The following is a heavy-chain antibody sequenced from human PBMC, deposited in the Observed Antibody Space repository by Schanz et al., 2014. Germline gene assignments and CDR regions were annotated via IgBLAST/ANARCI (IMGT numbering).Heavy chain of an antibody. J-gene: IGHJ4*02. CDR3: ATASSPVREAGAGSSFPL. Sequence: EVQLLESGGGLVQPGGSLRLSCLASGFAFSSYGMNWLRQAPGKGLEWVSVIGVDGTTTYYADSVKGRFTISRDNSKNTLYLQMNSLRPEDTAVYYCATASSPVREAGAGSSFPLWGQGTLVTVSS. CDR1: GFAFSSYG. V-gene: IGHV3-23*01. D-gene: IGHD6-13*01. CDR2: IGVDGTTT.